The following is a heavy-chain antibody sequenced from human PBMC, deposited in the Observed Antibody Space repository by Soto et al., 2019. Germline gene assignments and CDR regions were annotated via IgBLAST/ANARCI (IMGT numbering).Heavy chain of an antibody. J-gene: IGHJ2*01. CDR3: GHNVGMATTDWYFYL. D-gene: IGHD1-1*01. CDR1: GFSLSTSGVG. CDR2: IYWDDDK. V-gene: IGHV2-5*02. Sequence: QITLKESGPTLVKPTQTLTLTCTFSGFSLSTSGVGVGWIRQPPGKALEWLALIYWDDDKRYIPSLKVRLTIDNDTSKLQGVLTMSTTGSVETARYYCGHNVGMATTDWYFYLWGLDSLVNVS.